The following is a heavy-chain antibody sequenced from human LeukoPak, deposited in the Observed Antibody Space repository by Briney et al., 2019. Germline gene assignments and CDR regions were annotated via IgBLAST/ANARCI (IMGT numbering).Heavy chain of an antibody. CDR1: GGSISSYY. CDR2: IYTSGST. V-gene: IGHV4-4*08. J-gene: IGHJ3*02. CDR3: ARVTFDAFDI. D-gene: IGHD3-16*01. Sequence: PSETLSLTCTVSGGSISSYYWSWIRQPPGKGLEWIGYIYTSGSTNYNPSLKSRVTMSVDTSKNQFSLKLSSVTAADTAVYYCARVTFDAFDIWGQGTMVTVSS.